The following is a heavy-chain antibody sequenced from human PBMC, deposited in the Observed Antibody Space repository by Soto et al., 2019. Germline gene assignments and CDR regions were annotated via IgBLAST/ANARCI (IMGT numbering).Heavy chain of an antibody. CDR3: AKADRGYSYGWYYYGMDV. J-gene: IGHJ6*02. Sequence: SETLSLTCTVSGGSISSSSYYWGWIRQPPGKGLEWIGSIYYSGSTYYNPSLKSRVTISVDTSKNQFSLKLSSVTAADTAVYYCAKADRGYSYGWYYYGMDVWGQGTTVTVSS. V-gene: IGHV4-39*01. CDR2: IYYSGST. D-gene: IGHD5-18*01. CDR1: GGSISSSSYY.